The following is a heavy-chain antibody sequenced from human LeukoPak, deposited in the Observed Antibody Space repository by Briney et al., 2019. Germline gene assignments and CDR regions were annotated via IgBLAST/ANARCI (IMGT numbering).Heavy chain of an antibody. J-gene: IGHJ4*02. CDR2: IRYDVSNK. Sequence: PGGTLTLSCSESGFTISSCGMHLIRQATAKEMERVAFIRYDVSNKYYADSVKGRFTISRDNSKNTLYLQMNSLRAEDTAVYYCAKDLNTIFGVGDDYWGQGTLVTVSS. D-gene: IGHD3-3*01. CDR3: AKDLNTIFGVGDDY. CDR1: GFTISSCG. V-gene: IGHV3-30*02.